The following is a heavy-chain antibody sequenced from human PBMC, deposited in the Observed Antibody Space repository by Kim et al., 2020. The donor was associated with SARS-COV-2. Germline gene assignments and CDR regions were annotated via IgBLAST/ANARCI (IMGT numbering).Heavy chain of an antibody. V-gene: IGHV4-59*01. J-gene: IGHJ4*02. CDR3: ARMDTALDY. Sequence: SGSTHPHPPHQSRVAVSLDTSKSQFSLKLTSVTAADTAVYYCARMDTALDYWGQGTLVTVSS. CDR2: SGST. D-gene: IGHD5-18*01.